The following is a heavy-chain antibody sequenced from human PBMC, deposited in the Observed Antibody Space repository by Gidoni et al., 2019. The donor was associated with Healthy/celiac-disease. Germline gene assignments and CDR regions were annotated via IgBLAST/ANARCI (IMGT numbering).Heavy chain of an antibody. CDR3: ARDIEGKVGYYYYGMDV. CDR1: GFTFSSYG. J-gene: IGHJ6*02. D-gene: IGHD3-16*01. CDR2: IWYDGSNK. Sequence: QVQLVESGGGVVQPGRSLRLSCAASGFTFSSYGMHWVRQAPGKGLEWVAVIWYDGSNKYYADSVKGRFTISRDNSKNTLYLQMNSLRAEDTAVYYCARDIEGKVGYYYYGMDVWGQGTTVTVSS. V-gene: IGHV3-33*01.